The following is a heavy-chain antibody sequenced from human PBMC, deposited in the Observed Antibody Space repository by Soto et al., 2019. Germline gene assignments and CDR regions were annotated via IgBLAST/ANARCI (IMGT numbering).Heavy chain of an antibody. CDR2: IYYSGNT. D-gene: IGHD1-26*01. CDR1: GGSITGYY. CDR3: VRVGSYGLFDY. V-gene: IGHV4-59*01. J-gene: IGHJ4*02. Sequence: SETLSLTCTVSGGSITGYYWTWIRQPPGKGLEWIGYIYYSGNTNYNPSLKSRVTFSVDTSKNQFSMKLSSVTAADTAVYYCVRVGSYGLFDYWGQGTLVTVSS.